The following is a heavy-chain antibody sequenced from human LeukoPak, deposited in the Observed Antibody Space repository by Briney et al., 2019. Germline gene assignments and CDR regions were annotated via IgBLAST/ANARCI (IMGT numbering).Heavy chain of an antibody. CDR2: IKEDESAK. CDR1: GFIFTDHW. J-gene: IGHJ4*02. Sequence: PGGSLRLSCVASGFIFTDHWMSWVRQAPGKGLDWVANIKEDESAKFYADPVRGRFTISRDNAKNSVYLEMNNLRVEDTAVYYCARAVDVADYWGRGTLVTVSS. D-gene: IGHD3-16*01. V-gene: IGHV3-7*01. CDR3: ARAVDVADY.